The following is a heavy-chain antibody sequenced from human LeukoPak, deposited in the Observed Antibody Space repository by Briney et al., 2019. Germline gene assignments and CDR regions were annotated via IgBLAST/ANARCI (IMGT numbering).Heavy chain of an antibody. J-gene: IGHJ4*02. Sequence: SVKVSCKASGGTFSSYAISWVRQAPGQGPEWMGGIIPIFGTANYAQKFQGRVTITADESTSTAYMELSSLRSEDTAVYYCARSIAVAGSESDFDYWGQGTLVTVSS. CDR1: GGTFSSYA. CDR3: ARSIAVAGSESDFDY. D-gene: IGHD6-19*01. CDR2: IIPIFGTA. V-gene: IGHV1-69*13.